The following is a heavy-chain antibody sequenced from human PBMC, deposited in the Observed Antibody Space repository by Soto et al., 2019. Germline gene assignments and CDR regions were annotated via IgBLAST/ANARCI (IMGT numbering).Heavy chain of an antibody. CDR1: GYTFTSYY. D-gene: IGHD2-2*01. V-gene: IGHV1-46*01. CDR3: ARELLGYCSSTSCSDYYYYGMDV. J-gene: IGHJ6*02. Sequence: GASVKVSCKASGYTFTSYYMHWVRQAPGQGLEWMGIINPSGGSTSYAQKFQGRVTMTRDTSTSTVYMELSSLRSEDTAVYYCARELLGYCSSTSCSDYYYYGMDVWGQGTTVTVSS. CDR2: INPSGGST.